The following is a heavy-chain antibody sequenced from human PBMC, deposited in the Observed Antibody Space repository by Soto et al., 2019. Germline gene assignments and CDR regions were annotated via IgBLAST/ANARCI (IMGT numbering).Heavy chain of an antibody. D-gene: IGHD1-1*01. Sequence: QVQLMESGGGVVQPGRSLRLSCAASGFTFSTYGMHWVRQAPGKGLEWVAVISYDGSNGYYAESVKGRFTISRDNSKNTLYLQMNSLRAEDAAVYYCAKELEIWGQGTMVTVSS. J-gene: IGHJ3*02. CDR1: GFTFSTYG. CDR2: ISYDGSNG. V-gene: IGHV3-30*18. CDR3: AKELEI.